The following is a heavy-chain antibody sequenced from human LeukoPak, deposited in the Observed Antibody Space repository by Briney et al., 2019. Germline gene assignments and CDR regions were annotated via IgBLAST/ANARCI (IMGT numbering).Heavy chain of an antibody. V-gene: IGHV3-23*01. Sequence: GGSLRLSCAASGFTFTTYAMSWARQAPGKGLEWVSSISGSGDSTYYADSVKGRFTISRDDPKNTLYLHMNSLRAEDTAVYYCAKLYSTFDLWGRGTLVTVSS. CDR3: AKLYSTFDL. J-gene: IGHJ2*01. D-gene: IGHD2-15*01. CDR1: GFTFTTYA. CDR2: ISGSGDST.